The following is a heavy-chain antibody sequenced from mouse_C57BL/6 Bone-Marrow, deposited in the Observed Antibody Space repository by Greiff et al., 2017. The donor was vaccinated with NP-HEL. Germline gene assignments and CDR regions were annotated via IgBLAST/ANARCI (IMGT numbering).Heavy chain of an antibody. CDR3: TREGYYGSSSSWFAY. D-gene: IGHD1-1*01. J-gene: IGHJ3*01. V-gene: IGHV5-9-1*02. Sequence: EVMLVESGEGLVKPGGSLKLSCAASGFTFSSYAMSWVRQTPEKRLEWVAYISSGGDYIYYADTVKGRFTISRDNARNTLYLQMSSLKSEDTAMYYCTREGYYGSSSSWFAYWGQGTLVTVSA. CDR1: GFTFSSYA. CDR2: ISSGGDYI.